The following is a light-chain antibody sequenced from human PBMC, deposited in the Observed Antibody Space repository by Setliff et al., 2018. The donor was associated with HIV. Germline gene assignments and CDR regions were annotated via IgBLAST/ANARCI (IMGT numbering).Light chain of an antibody. CDR3: CSYAGSGPV. CDR2: DVK. V-gene: IGLV2-23*02. Sequence: QSALTQPASVSGSPGQSITLSCTGTSSDVGGYNYVSWYQQHPDKATKLMIYDVKNRPSGVSDRFSGSKSGNTASLTISGLQAEDEADYYCCSYAGSGPVFGAGTKVNVL. J-gene: IGLJ1*01. CDR1: SSDVGGYNY.